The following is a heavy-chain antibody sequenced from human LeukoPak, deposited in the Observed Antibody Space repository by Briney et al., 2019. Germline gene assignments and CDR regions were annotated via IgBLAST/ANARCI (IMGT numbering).Heavy chain of an antibody. V-gene: IGHV1-8*01. D-gene: IGHD3-10*01. Sequence: ASVKVSCKASGYTFTSYDINWVRQATGQGLEWMGWMNPNSGNTGYAQKFQGRVTMTRNTSISTAYMELSSLRSEDTAVYYCARGGLPPLWFGEFHIDYWGQGTLVTVSS. J-gene: IGHJ4*02. CDR1: GYTFTSYD. CDR2: MNPNSGNT. CDR3: ARGGLPPLWFGEFHIDY.